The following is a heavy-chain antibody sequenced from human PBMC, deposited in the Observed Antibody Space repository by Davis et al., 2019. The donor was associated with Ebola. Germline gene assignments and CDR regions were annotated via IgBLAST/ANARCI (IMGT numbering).Heavy chain of an antibody. Sequence: ESLKISCAASGFTFSDYYMSWIRQPPGKGLEWIGYIYYTGNTNYNPSLKSRVTISVDTSKNQFSLKLSSVTAADTAVYYCARDNYYYYGMDVWGQGTTVTVSS. CDR2: IYYTGNT. V-gene: IGHV4-59*12. J-gene: IGHJ6*02. CDR1: GFTFSDYY. CDR3: ARDNYYYYGMDV.